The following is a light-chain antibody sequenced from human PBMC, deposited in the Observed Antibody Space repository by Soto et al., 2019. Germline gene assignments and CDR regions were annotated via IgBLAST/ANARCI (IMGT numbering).Light chain of an antibody. CDR2: DAS. Sequence: DIQMTQSPSSLSASVGDRVTITCQASQAISNYLNWYQQKPGKAPKLLIYDASNLETGVPSRFSGSGSGTDFTFTISSLQPEDIATYYCQQYDNLPYTFGQGTKVEIK. CDR3: QQYDNLPYT. CDR1: QAISNY. J-gene: IGKJ2*01. V-gene: IGKV1-33*01.